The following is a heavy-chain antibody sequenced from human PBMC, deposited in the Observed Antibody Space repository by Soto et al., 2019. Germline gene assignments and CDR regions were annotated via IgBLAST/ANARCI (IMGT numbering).Heavy chain of an antibody. CDR3: ATLHEQKHALDV. V-gene: IGHV3-53*01. CDR2: LYDVDGS. Sequence: DVQLVESGGGLIQPGESLRLSCAAFGLTISGKKYVAWVRQAQGKGLEWVSALYDVDGSFYADYVTGRFTTSSDSSKTTRYLQMNDLRPDDTAVYYCATLHEQKHALDVWGQGTTVTISS. CDR1: GLTISGKKY. J-gene: IGHJ3*01.